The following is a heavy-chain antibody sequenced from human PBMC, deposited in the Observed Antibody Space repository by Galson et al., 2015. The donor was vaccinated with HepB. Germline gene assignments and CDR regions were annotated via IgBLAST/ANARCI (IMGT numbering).Heavy chain of an antibody. D-gene: IGHD6-13*01. CDR2: INAGNGNT. CDR3: ARDGGAAAGYDY. Sequence: SVKVSCKASGYTFTSYAMHWVRQAPGQRLEWMGWINAGNGNTKYSQKFQGRVTITRDTSASTAYMELSSLRSEDTAVYYCARDGGAAAGYDYWGQGTLVTVSS. CDR1: GYTFTSYA. V-gene: IGHV1-3*01. J-gene: IGHJ4*02.